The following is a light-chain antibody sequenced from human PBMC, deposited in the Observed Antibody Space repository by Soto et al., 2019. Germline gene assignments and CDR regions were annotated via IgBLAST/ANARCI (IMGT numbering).Light chain of an antibody. V-gene: IGKV1-33*01. CDR3: QQYESLPLT. J-gene: IGKJ5*01. CDR2: DAS. CDR1: QDINKN. Sequence: DIQITQSPSSLSSSASERFTITCQASQDINKNLIWYQQKPGKAPKLLIYDASDLETGVPSRFSGSGSGTGFTFTISSLQPEDFATYYCQQYESLPLTFGQGTRLEIK.